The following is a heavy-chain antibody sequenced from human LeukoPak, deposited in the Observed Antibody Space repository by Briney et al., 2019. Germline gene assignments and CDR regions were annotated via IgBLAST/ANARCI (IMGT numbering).Heavy chain of an antibody. Sequence: GESLQISCQGSGSIFATNWIGGVRQLPGKGPEGMGIIYPGDSTTRYSPSFQGQVTMSADKSINTAYLQWSSLKASDTAMYYCARLPPYYYAMDVWGKGTTVTVSS. J-gene: IGHJ6*04. CDR2: IYPGDSTT. CDR3: ARLPPYYYAMDV. CDR1: GSIFATNW. V-gene: IGHV5-51*01.